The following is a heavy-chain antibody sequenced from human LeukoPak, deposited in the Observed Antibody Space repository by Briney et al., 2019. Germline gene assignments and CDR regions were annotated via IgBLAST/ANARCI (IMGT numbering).Heavy chain of an antibody. D-gene: IGHD6-13*01. J-gene: IGHJ4*02. V-gene: IGHV4-39*01. Sequence: SETLSLTCTVPGGSISSSSYYWGWIRQPPGKGLEWIGSIYYSGSTYYNPSLKSRVTISVDTSKNQFSLKLSSVTAADTAVYYCARRAMIAAAGTGFDYWGQGTLVTVSS. CDR2: IYYSGST. CDR1: GGSISSSSYY. CDR3: ARRAMIAAAGTGFDY.